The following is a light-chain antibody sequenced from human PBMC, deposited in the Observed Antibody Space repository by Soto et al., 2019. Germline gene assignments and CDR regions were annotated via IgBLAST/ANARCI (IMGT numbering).Light chain of an antibody. CDR1: QSISSY. CDR2: AAS. V-gene: IGKV1-39*01. Sequence: DIQMTQSPSSXSASVGDRVTITCRASQSISSYLNWYQQKPGKAPKLVIYAASSLQSGVPSRFSGSGSGTDFTLPISSLRPDDFATYYCQQYNDYYAWTFGQGTKVDIK. J-gene: IGKJ1*01. CDR3: QQYNDYYAWT.